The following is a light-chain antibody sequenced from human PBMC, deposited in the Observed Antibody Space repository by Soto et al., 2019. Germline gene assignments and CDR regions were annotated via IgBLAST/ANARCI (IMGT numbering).Light chain of an antibody. V-gene: IGLV1-44*01. CDR2: SNN. Sequence: QSVLTQPPSASGTPGQRVTISCSGSSSNIGSNTVNWCQQLPGTAPKLLIYSNNQRPSGVPDRFSGSKSGTSASLAISGLQSEDEADYYSAAWDDSLNGLVFGTGTKVTVL. J-gene: IGLJ1*01. CDR3: AAWDDSLNGLV. CDR1: SSNIGSNT.